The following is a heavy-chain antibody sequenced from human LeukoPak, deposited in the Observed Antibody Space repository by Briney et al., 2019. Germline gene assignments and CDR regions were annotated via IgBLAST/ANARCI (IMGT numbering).Heavy chain of an antibody. Sequence: GGSLRLSCAASGFTFSSYWMSWVRQAPGKGLEWVGNIKQDGSEKYYVDSVKGRFTISRDNAKNSLYLQMNSLRAEDTAVYYCARDWAKLRYFDWFKTDAFDIWGQGTMVTVSS. CDR2: IKQDGSEK. V-gene: IGHV3-7*01. D-gene: IGHD3-9*01. J-gene: IGHJ3*02. CDR1: GFTFSSYW. CDR3: ARDWAKLRYFDWFKTDAFDI.